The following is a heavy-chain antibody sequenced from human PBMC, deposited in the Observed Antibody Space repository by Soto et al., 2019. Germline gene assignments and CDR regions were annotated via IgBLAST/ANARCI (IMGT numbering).Heavy chain of an antibody. CDR1: GYTFTSYD. CDR3: ATTPYGDNVDY. D-gene: IGHD4-17*01. CDR2: MNPNSGNT. V-gene: IGHV1-8*01. Sequence: QVQLVQSGAEVKKPGASVKVSCKASGYTFTSYDINWVRQATGQGLEWRVWMNPNSGNTGYAKKVPGRVTMTRNTSTSTAYMELSSRRSEDRAVNYCATTPYGDNVDYWGQGTLVTVSS. J-gene: IGHJ4*02.